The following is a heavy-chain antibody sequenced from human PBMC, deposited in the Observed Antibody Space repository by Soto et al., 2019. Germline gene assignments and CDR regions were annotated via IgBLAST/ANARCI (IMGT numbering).Heavy chain of an antibody. D-gene: IGHD6-19*01. CDR2: IRNRANSYTI. CDR1: GFTFSDHY. J-gene: IGHJ5*02. Sequence: EVQLVESGGGVVQPGGSLRLSCVASGFTFSDHYMDWVRQAPGKGPEWVGRIRNRANSYTIEYAASARGRFTISRDDSKNSLYLQMNSLITEDTAVYYCSRVLRAVAGRTWFDPWGQGTLVTVPS. V-gene: IGHV3-72*01. CDR3: SRVLRAVAGRTWFDP.